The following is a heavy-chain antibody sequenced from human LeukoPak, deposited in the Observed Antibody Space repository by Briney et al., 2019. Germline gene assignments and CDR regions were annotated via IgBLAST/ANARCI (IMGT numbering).Heavy chain of an antibody. J-gene: IGHJ4*02. D-gene: IGHD1-1*01. Sequence: PGGSLRLSCAASGSTFSSYAMHWVRQAPGKGLEWVAVISYDGSNKYYADSVKGRFTISRDNSKNTLYLQMNSLRGEDTAVYYCARGWNLTLWADYWGQGTLVTVSS. CDR1: GSTFSSYA. CDR2: ISYDGSNK. CDR3: ARGWNLTLWADY. V-gene: IGHV3-30*04.